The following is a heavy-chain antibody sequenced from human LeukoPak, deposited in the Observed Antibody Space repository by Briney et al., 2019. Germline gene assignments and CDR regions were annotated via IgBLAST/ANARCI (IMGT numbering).Heavy chain of an antibody. CDR2: INHSGST. CDR3: AGAHVDTAMVSYFDY. J-gene: IGHJ4*02. CDR1: GGSFSGYY. Sequence: PSETLSLTCAVYGGSFSGYYWSWIRLPPGKGLEWIGEINHSGSTNYNPSRNSLVTISVDTSNHQFSLKLSSVTAADTAVYYCAGAHVDTAMVSYFDYWGQGTLVTVSS. D-gene: IGHD5-18*01. V-gene: IGHV4-34*01.